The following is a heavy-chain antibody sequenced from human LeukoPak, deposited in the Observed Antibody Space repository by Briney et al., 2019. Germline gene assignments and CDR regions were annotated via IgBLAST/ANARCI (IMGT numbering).Heavy chain of an antibody. CDR3: ARGSIKLDY. CDR2: ISTSSSYI. J-gene: IGHJ4*02. D-gene: IGHD3-10*01. V-gene: IGHV3-21*01. CDR1: GFSFSSYS. Sequence: GGSLRLSCAASGFSFSSYSMNWVRRAPGKGLEWVPYISTSSSYIYYADSVKGRFTISRDNAKNSLYLQMNSLRAEDTAVYYCARGSIKLDYWGQGTLVTVSS.